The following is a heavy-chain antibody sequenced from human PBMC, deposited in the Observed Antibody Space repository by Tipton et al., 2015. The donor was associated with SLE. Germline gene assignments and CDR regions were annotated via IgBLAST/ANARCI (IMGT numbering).Heavy chain of an antibody. CDR2: ISWGSSKI. D-gene: IGHD3-3*01. V-gene: IGHV3-9*01. J-gene: IGHJ6*02. CDR3: ARGTYEFWSTRSMDV. Sequence: SGFTFDDYTMHWVRQSPGRGLEWVSSISWGSSKIDYADSVKGRFAISRDNAKNSLYLQMNSLRAEDTAVYYCARGTYEFWSTRSMDVWGQGTTVTVSS. CDR1: GFTFDDYT.